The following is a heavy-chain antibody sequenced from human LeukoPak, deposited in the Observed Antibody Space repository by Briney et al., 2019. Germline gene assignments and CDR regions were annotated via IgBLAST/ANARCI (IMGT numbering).Heavy chain of an antibody. CDR3: ASDVTGDGLIYIVS. D-gene: IGHD7-27*01. V-gene: IGHV1-2*02. J-gene: IGHJ4*02. Sequence: GASVTVSCKASVYTGTDYNMEWGRHAPGHGLELMGYINFKTGVTEYAQKFKGRVTLTRDTSTSKGYLELSSLKSDDTAVYYCASDVTGDGLIYIVSWGLGKLVTVAS. CDR2: INFKTGVT. CDR1: VYTGTDYN.